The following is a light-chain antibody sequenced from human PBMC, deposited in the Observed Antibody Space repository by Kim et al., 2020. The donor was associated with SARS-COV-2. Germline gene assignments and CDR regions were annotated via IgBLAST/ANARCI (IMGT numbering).Light chain of an antibody. J-gene: IGLJ3*02. V-gene: IGLV1-44*01. CDR3: ASWDDTLSGWV. Sequence: GQRVTISCSGSSSNIGSNSVNWYQQVPGTAPKVLIYNNTQRPSGVPDRFSASKSGTSASLAISGLQSEDEADYYCASWDDTLSGWVFGGGTQLTVL. CDR1: SSNIGSNS. CDR2: NNT.